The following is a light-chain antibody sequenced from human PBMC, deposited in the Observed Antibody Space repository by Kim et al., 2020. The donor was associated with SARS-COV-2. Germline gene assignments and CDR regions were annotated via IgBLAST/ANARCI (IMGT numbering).Light chain of an antibody. CDR2: HDT. Sequence: SYELTQPPSLSVSPGQTASITCSGDKLGDKYVSWYQQKAGQSPVLVIYHDTRRPSGNPERFSGANSGSTATLTISGTQAMDEADYYCLVWDRFTGVFGGGTQLTVL. J-gene: IGLJ2*01. V-gene: IGLV3-1*01. CDR1: KLGDKY. CDR3: LVWDRFTGV.